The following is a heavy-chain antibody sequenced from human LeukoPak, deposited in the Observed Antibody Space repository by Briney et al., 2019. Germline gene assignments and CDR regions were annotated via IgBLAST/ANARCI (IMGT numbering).Heavy chain of an antibody. Sequence: PSETLSLTCTVSGGSMSVHYWSWIRQTPGKGLEWIGHIYYTGATTYNPSLKSPVSISVDTSKNQFSLRLTSVTAADTAVYFCARIYLVYYGSESYKHYFDYWGQGMLVTVSS. CDR1: GGSMSVHY. V-gene: IGHV4-59*11. D-gene: IGHD3-10*01. CDR2: IYYTGAT. CDR3: ARIYLVYYGSESYKHYFDY. J-gene: IGHJ4*02.